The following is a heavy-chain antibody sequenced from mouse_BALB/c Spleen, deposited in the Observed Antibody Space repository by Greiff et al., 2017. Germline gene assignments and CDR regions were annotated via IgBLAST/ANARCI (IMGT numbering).Heavy chain of an antibody. J-gene: IGHJ3*01. CDR1: GYSFTGYF. D-gene: IGHD1-2*01. Sequence: VQLKESGPELVKPGASVKISCKASGYSFTGYFMNWVMQSHGKSLEWIGRINPYNGDTFYNQKFKGKATLTVDKSSSTAHMELRSLASEDSAVYYCARWDYGYVGAYWGQGTLVTVSA. CDR2: INPYNGDT. CDR3: ARWDYGYVGAY. V-gene: IGHV1-20*02.